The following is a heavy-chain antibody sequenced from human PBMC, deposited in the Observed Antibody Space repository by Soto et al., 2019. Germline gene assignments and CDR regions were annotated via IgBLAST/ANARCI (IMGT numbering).Heavy chain of an antibody. J-gene: IGHJ3*02. Sequence: SVKVACKASGGTFRSYAISWVRQAPGQGLEWMGGIIPIFGTANYAQKFPGRVTITADESTSTAYMELSSLRSEDTAVYYCARGYCSGGSCYPDAFYIWGQGTMVTVSS. V-gene: IGHV1-69*13. D-gene: IGHD2-15*01. CDR2: IIPIFGTA. CDR3: ARGYCSGGSCYPDAFYI. CDR1: GGTFRSYA.